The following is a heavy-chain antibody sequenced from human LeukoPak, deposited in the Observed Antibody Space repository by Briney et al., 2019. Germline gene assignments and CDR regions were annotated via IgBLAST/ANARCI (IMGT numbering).Heavy chain of an antibody. J-gene: IGHJ1*01. CDR3: AREGSAAAGYFQR. V-gene: IGHV4-61*02. CDR2: IYTSGST. CDR1: GGSISSSSYY. D-gene: IGHD6-25*01. Sequence: SETLSLTCTVSGGSISSSSYYWRWIRQPAGKGLEWIGRIYTSGSTNYNPSLRGRAIISADTSTNQFSLRLSSVTAADTAVYYCAREGSAAAGYFQRWGQGTLVTVSS.